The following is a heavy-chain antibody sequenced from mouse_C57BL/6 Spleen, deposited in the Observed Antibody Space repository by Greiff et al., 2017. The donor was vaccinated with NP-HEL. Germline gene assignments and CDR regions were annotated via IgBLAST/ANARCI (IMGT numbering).Heavy chain of an antibody. V-gene: IGHV1-64*01. CDR3: ARRDYGHAMDY. Sequence: QVQLQQPGAELVKPGASVKLSCKASGYTFTSYWMHWVKQRPGQGLEWIGMIHPNSGSTNYNEKFKSKATLTVDKSSSTAYMQLSSLTSGDSAVYYCARRDYGHAMDYWGQGTSVTVSS. D-gene: IGHD1-1*01. CDR2: IHPNSGST. J-gene: IGHJ4*01. CDR1: GYTFTSYW.